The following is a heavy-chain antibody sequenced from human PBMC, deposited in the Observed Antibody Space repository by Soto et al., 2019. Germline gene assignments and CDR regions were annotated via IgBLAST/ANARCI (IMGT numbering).Heavy chain of an antibody. V-gene: IGHV3-23*01. CDR3: AKVVPPRPRLLWFGELPHFFDY. J-gene: IGHJ4*02. Sequence: EVQLLESGGGLVQPGGSLRLSCAASGFTFSSYAMSWVRQAPGKGLEWVSAISGSGGSTYYADSVKGRFTISRDNSKNTLYLQMNSLRAEDTAVYYCAKVVPPRPRLLWFGELPHFFDYWGQGTLVTVAS. CDR2: ISGSGGST. D-gene: IGHD3-10*01. CDR1: GFTFSSYA.